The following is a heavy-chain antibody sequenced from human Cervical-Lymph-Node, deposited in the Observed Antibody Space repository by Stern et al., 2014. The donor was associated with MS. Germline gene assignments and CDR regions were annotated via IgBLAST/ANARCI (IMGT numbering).Heavy chain of an antibody. CDR3: ARGGDPYYYYAMDV. V-gene: IGHV4-30-4*01. CDR1: GDSISSGDNY. D-gene: IGHD3-16*01. CDR2: ISYTGST. J-gene: IGHJ6*02. Sequence: QLQLQESGPRLVKPSQTLSLTCIVSGDSISSGDNYWSWIRQPPGQALEWIGYISYTGSTRYNPSLKSRVSISLDTSENQFSLKLSFVTAADTAVYYCARGGDPYYYYAMDVWGQGTTVTVSS.